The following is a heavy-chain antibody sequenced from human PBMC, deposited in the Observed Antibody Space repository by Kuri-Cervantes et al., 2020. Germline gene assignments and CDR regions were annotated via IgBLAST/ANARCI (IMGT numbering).Heavy chain of an antibody. V-gene: IGHV3-7*03. Sequence: GESLKISCVASGFTFSSYWMNWVRQAPGKGLEWVANIKQGGSEMYYVDSVKGRFTISRDNAKNSLYLQMNSLRAEDTAVYYCAREGYGGIPDAFDIWGQGTMVTVSS. J-gene: IGHJ3*02. CDR1: GFTFSSYW. D-gene: IGHD4-23*01. CDR2: IKQGGSEM. CDR3: AREGYGGIPDAFDI.